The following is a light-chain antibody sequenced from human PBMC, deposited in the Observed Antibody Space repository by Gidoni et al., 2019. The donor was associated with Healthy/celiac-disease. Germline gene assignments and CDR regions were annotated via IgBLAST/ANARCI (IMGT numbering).Light chain of an antibody. J-gene: IGKJ1*01. CDR1: QSISSY. CDR3: QQSYSTPQT. CDR2: AAS. V-gene: IGKV1-39*01. Sequence: DIQMTQSPSSLSASVGDRVTITCRASQSISSYLNWYQQKPGKAPKLLIYAASSLQSGVPSSFSGSGSGTDFTLTISSLQPEDFATYYCQQSYSTPQTVGQGTKVEIK.